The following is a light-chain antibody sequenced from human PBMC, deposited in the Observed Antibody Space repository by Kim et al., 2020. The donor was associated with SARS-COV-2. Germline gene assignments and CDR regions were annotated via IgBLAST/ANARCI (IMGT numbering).Light chain of an antibody. CDR1: SSNIGAGYD. CDR3: QSYDSSLSGYV. J-gene: IGLJ1*01. Sequence: TVTVSCIGRSSNIGAGYDVHWYQHLPTTAPNLLIYSNGNRPSGVPDRFSGSKSGTSASLAITGLQAEDEADYYCQSYDSSLSGYVFGSGTKVTVL. CDR2: SNG. V-gene: IGLV1-40*01.